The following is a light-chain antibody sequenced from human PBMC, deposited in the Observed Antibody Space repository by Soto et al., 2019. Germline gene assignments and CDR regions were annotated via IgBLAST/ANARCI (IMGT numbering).Light chain of an antibody. CDR1: QTVGNNY. CDR3: RQSATSPRT. V-gene: IGKV3-20*01. CDR2: GAS. J-gene: IGKJ1*01. Sequence: EIVLTQSPGTLSLSPGERATLSCRASQTVGNNYLDWYQQKPGQAPRLLIYGASSRATVIPDRFSGSGSGTDFTLTISRLEPEDFAVYDCRQSATSPRTFGQGTKVEIK.